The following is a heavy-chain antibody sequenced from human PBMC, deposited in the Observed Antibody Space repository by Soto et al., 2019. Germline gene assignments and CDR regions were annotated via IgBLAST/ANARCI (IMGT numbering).Heavy chain of an antibody. Sequence: ESGGGLVQPGGSLRLSCAASGFTFSSYAMHWVRQAPGKGLEYVSAISSNGGSTYYANSVKGRFTISRDNSKNTLYLQMGSLRAEDMAVYYCARATDSSSSWYYYYYMDVWGKGTTVTVSS. CDR1: GFTFSSYA. CDR3: ARATDSSSSWYYYYYMDV. D-gene: IGHD6-6*01. CDR2: ISSNGGST. J-gene: IGHJ6*03. V-gene: IGHV3-64*01.